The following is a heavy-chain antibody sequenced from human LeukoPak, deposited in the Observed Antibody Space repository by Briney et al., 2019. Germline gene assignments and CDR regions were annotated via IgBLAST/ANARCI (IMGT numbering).Heavy chain of an antibody. CDR1: GFTFSNAW. D-gene: IGHD4-23*01. CDR3: TTDRYGGNSRY. CDR2: IKSKTDGGTT. Sequence: GGSLRLSCAACGFTFSNAWMSWVRQAPGKGLEWVGRIKSKTDGGTTDYAAPVKGRFTTSRDDSKNTLYLKMNSLKTEDTAVYYCTTDRYGGNSRYWGQGTLVTVSS. J-gene: IGHJ4*02. V-gene: IGHV3-15*01.